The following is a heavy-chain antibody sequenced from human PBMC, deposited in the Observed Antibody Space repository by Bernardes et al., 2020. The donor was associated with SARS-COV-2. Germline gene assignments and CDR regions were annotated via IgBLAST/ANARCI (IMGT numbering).Heavy chain of an antibody. Sequence: SETLSLTCTVSGGSISHFSGSWIRQRPRPGLARIGYLSDSRSTNYNSSLKSRVTIAVDTSKNQFSLKLRSVTDADTAIYCCVGSGGALGDYWGQGTLVT. V-gene: IGHV4-59*01. CDR1: GGSISHFS. J-gene: IGHJ4*02. D-gene: IGHD3-10*01. CDR2: LSDSRST. CDR3: VGSGGALGDY.